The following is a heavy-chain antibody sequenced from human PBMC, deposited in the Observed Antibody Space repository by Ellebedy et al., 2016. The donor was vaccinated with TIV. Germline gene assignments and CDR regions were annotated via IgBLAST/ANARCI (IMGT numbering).Heavy chain of an antibody. CDR3: ARDWLGDFWSGYFEGIRYGMDA. Sequence: PGGSLRLSCAASGFTVSSNYMNWVRQAPGKGLEWVSVIYSGGSTYYADSVKGRFTISRDNSKNTLYLQMNSLRAEDTDVYYCARDWLGDFWSGYFEGIRYGMDAWGQGTTVTVSS. CDR2: IYSGGST. CDR1: GFTVSSNY. J-gene: IGHJ6*02. D-gene: IGHD3-3*01. V-gene: IGHV3-53*01.